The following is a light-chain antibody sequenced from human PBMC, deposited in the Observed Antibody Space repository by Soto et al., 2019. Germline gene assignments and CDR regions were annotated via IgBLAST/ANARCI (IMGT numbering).Light chain of an antibody. V-gene: IGKV1-12*01. J-gene: IGKJ1*01. CDR1: QGISSW. CDR3: KKSYSTPWT. CDR2: AAY. Sequence: DIQMTQSPSSVSASVGDRVTITCRASQGISSWLAWYQQKPGKAPKLLIYAAYRLQSGVQSRFSGSGSGTDFTLTISSLQPEDFATYYCKKSYSTPWTFGQGTKVDI.